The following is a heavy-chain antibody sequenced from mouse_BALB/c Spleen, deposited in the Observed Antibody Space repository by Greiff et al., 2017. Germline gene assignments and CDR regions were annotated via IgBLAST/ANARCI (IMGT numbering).Heavy chain of an antibody. CDR3: ARDGDSNAGLDY. V-gene: IGHV2-6-7*01. D-gene: IGHD2-13*01. Sequence: VQLQESGPGLVAPAQTLSITCTGSGFSFTGYAVNWVRQPPGKGLEWLGMIWGDGSTDYNSALISRLGISTGNSKSQVFLKMNRQQTDDTARYCCARDGDSNAGLDYWGQGTPVTVSA. CDR2: IWGDGST. CDR1: GFSFTGYA. J-gene: IGHJ3*01.